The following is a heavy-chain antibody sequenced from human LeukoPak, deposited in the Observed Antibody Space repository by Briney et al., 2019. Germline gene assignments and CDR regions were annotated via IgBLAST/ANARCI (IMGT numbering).Heavy chain of an antibody. CDR1: GFTFSSCW. CDR3: ASKTRSGYSSGWYQGYFQH. CDR2: IKEDGSEK. D-gene: IGHD6-19*01. V-gene: IGHV3-7*01. Sequence: GGSLRLSCAASGFTFSSCWMSWVRRAPGKGLEWVANIKEDGSEKYYVDSVKGRFTISRDNAKNSLYLQMNSLRAEDTAVYYCASKTRSGYSSGWYQGYFQHWGQGTLVTVSS. J-gene: IGHJ1*01.